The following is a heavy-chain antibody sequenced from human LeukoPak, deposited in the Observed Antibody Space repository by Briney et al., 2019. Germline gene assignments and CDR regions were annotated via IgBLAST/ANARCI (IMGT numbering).Heavy chain of an antibody. CDR3: AKSPPRIAVAGTRNDY. V-gene: IGHV3-20*04. D-gene: IGHD6-19*01. CDR2: INWNGGST. CDR1: GFTFDDYG. Sequence: GGSLRLSCAASGFTFDDYGMSWVRQAPGKGLEWVSGINWNGGSTGYADSVKGRFTISRDNSKNTLYLQMNSLRAEDTAVYYCAKSPPRIAVAGTRNDYWGQGTLVTVSS. J-gene: IGHJ4*02.